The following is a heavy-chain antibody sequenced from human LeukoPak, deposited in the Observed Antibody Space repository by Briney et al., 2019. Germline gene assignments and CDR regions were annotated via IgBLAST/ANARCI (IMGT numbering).Heavy chain of an antibody. V-gene: IGHV3-53*05. J-gene: IGHJ4*02. CDR2: IYSGGST. CDR1: GFTVSLNY. Sequence: GGSLRLSCAASGFTVSLNYMSWVRQAPGKGLEWVSVIYSGGSTYYADSVKGRFTISRDNSKNTLYLQMNSLRAEDTAVYYCARGACSGGSCCPASNFDYWGQGTLVTVSS. CDR3: ARGACSGGSCCPASNFDY. D-gene: IGHD2-15*01.